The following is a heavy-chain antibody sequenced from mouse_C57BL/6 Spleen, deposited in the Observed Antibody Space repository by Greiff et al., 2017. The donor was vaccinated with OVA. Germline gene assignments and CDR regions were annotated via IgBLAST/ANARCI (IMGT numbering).Heavy chain of an antibody. CDR2: SRNKANDYTT. CDR3: ARELYGPYYFDY. D-gene: IGHD1-1*02. CDR1: GFTFSDFY. V-gene: IGHV7-1*01. Sequence: EVQLVESGGGLVQSGRSLRLSCATSGFTFSDFYMEWVRQAPGKGLEWIAASRNKANDYTTEYSASVKGRFIVSRDTSQSILYLQMSALRAEDTAIYCCARELYGPYYFDYWGQGTPLTVSS. J-gene: IGHJ2*01.